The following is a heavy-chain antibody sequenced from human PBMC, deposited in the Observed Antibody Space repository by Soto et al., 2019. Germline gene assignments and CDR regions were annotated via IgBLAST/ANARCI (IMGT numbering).Heavy chain of an antibody. V-gene: IGHV1-8*01. CDR3: ARGEGYYYDSSGYLFDY. Sequence: ASVKVSCKASGYTFTSYDINWVRQATGQGLERMGWMNPNSGNTGYAQKFQGRVTMTRNTSISTAYMELSSLRSEDTAVYYCARGEGYYYDSSGYLFDYWGQGTLVTVSS. J-gene: IGHJ4*02. CDR2: MNPNSGNT. CDR1: GYTFTSYD. D-gene: IGHD3-22*01.